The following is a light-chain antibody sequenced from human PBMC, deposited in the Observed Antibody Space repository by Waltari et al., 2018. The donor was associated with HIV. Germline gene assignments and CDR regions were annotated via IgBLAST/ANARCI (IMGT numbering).Light chain of an antibody. Sequence: QSALTQPASVSGSPGQSITISCTGSSSDVGSYSYVSSYQPPPGQAPKLMVYEVNNRPAGVSHRFSGSKPGNTASLTISGLQPEDEADYYCNSYTSISTWVFGGGTKLTVL. V-gene: IGLV2-14*01. CDR3: NSYTSISTWV. J-gene: IGLJ3*02. CDR1: SSDVGSYSY. CDR2: EVN.